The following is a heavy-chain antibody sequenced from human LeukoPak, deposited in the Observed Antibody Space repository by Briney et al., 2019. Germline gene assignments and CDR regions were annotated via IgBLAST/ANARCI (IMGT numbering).Heavy chain of an antibody. V-gene: IGHV1-2*02. D-gene: IGHD3-10*01. Sequence: ASVKVSCKASGYTFTGYYMHWVRQAPGQGLEWMGWINPNSGGTNYAQNFQGRVTVTSATSISTAYMELSRLTSVDTAVYFCARLGLHGSGTYYFFDYWGQGTLVTVSS. CDR1: GYTFTGYY. J-gene: IGHJ4*02. CDR2: INPNSGGT. CDR3: ARLGLHGSGTYYFFDY.